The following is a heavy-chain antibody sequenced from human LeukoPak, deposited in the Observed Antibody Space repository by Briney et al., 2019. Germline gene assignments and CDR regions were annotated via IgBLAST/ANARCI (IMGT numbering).Heavy chain of an antibody. V-gene: IGHV4-59*01. CDR2: MYYSGST. CDR1: GDSISSNY. CDR3: AREGLTGTTDY. D-gene: IGHD1-7*01. Sequence: PSETLSLTCTVSGDSISSNYWSWIRQPPGKGLEWIGYMYYSGSTNYNPSLKSRVTISVDTSKNQFSLKLSSVTAADTAVYYCAREGLTGTTDYWGQGTLVTVSS. J-gene: IGHJ4*02.